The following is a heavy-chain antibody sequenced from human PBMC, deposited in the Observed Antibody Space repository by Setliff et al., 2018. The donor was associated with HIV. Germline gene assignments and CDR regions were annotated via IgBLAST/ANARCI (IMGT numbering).Heavy chain of an antibody. D-gene: IGHD6-13*01. Sequence: ASVKVSCKASGYTLTTYAISWVRQAPGQGLEWMGWFNTETGNPMYAQGFRGRFVFSLDTSVSTAFLQINRLKAEDTAKYYCASVGSGWSTFDYWGQGTLVTVSS. J-gene: IGHJ4*02. V-gene: IGHV7-4-1*02. CDR3: ASVGSGWSTFDY. CDR2: FNTETGNP. CDR1: GYTLTTYA.